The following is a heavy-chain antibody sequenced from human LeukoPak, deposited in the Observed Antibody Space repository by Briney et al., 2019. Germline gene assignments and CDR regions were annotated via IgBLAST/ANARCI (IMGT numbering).Heavy chain of an antibody. CDR1: GDSIDSYY. V-gene: IGHV4-59*12. D-gene: IGHD5-12*01. CDR3: ARGGGGYSWYFDL. Sequence: SETLSLTCTVSGDSIDSYYWSWIRQPPGKGLEWIGYIYYRGTTSYNPFLKSRVTISVDTSKNQFSLKLNSVTAADTAVYYCARGGGGYSWYFDLWGRGTLVTVSS. CDR2: IYYRGTT. J-gene: IGHJ2*01.